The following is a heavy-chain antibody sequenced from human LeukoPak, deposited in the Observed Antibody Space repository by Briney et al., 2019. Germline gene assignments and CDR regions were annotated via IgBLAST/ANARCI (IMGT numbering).Heavy chain of an antibody. J-gene: IGHJ6*03. V-gene: IGHV1-8*01. Sequence: GASVKVSCKASGYTFTSYDINWVRQATGQALEGMGGMNPNSGNTGYAQKFQGRVTMTRNTSINTAYMELSSLRSEDTAVYYCARGFTYYYYCMDVWGKGPTVTVSS. CDR2: MNPNSGNT. CDR1: GYTFTSYD. CDR3: ARGFTYYYYCMDV.